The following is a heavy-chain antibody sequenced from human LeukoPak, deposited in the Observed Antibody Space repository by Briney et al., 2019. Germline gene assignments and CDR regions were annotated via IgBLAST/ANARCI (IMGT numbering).Heavy chain of an antibody. V-gene: IGHV3-7*03. Sequence: PGGSLRLSCTASGFSFSNYWMSWVRQAPGKGLEWVASIKQDESEKYYVDSVKGRFTTSRDNAKSSLYLQMNALRGEDTAVYYCARGTGDPIRDAFDIWGQGTMVTVSS. CDR3: ARGTGDPIRDAFDI. D-gene: IGHD7-27*01. CDR2: IKQDESEK. CDR1: GFSFSNYW. J-gene: IGHJ3*02.